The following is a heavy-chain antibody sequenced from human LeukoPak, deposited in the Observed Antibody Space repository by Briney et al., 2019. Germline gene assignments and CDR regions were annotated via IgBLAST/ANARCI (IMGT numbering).Heavy chain of an antibody. V-gene: IGHV3-48*03. CDR1: GFTFSSYE. J-gene: IGHJ6*02. CDR2: ISSSGSTI. CDR3: ASEELLNGMDV. D-gene: IGHD1-26*01. Sequence: PGGSLRLSCAASGFTFSSYEMNWVRQAPGKGLEWVSYISSSGSTIYYADSVKGRFTISRDNAKSSLYLQMNSLRAEDTAAYYCASEELLNGMDVWGQGTTVTVSS.